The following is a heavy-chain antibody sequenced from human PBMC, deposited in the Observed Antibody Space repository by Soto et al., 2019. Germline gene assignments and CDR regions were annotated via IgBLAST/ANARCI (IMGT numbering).Heavy chain of an antibody. D-gene: IGHD3-3*01. V-gene: IGHV3-23*01. CDR2: ISGSGGST. CDR1: GFTFSSYA. Sequence: PGGSLRLSCAASGFTFSSYAMSWVRQAPGKGLEWVSAISGSGGSTYYADSVKGRFTISRDNSKNTLYLQMNSLRAEDTAVYYCANVRGQLRFITDFDYWGQGTLVTVSS. CDR3: ANVRGQLRFITDFDY. J-gene: IGHJ4*02.